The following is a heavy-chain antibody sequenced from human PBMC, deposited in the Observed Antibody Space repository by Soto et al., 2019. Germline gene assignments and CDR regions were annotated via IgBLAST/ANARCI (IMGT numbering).Heavy chain of an antibody. V-gene: IGHV3-74*01. CDR3: ASGTI. D-gene: IGHD3-3*01. Sequence: EVQVVESGGGLVQPGGSLRLSCVVSGFTFSSYWMHWVRQAPGKGLVCVSWINGDGSRTENAASVKGRFTISRANAKNMLSLPMTSLSAAHTAVSYCASGTIRGQGTLVTVSS. CDR1: GFTFSSYW. CDR2: INGDGSRT. J-gene: IGHJ4*02.